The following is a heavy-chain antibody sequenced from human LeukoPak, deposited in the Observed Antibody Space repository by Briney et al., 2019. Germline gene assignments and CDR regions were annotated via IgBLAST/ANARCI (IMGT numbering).Heavy chain of an antibody. J-gene: IGHJ4*02. D-gene: IGHD3-10*01. CDR2: IYSGGST. CDR1: GFTLSSNY. Sequence: PGGSLRLSCAASGFTLSSNYMSWVRQAPGKGLEWVSVIYSGGSTYYADSVKGRFTISRDNSKNTLYLQMNSLRAEDTAVYYCAKEGYYGSGSSYYFDYWGQGTLVTVSS. CDR3: AKEGYYGSGSSYYFDY. V-gene: IGHV3-53*01.